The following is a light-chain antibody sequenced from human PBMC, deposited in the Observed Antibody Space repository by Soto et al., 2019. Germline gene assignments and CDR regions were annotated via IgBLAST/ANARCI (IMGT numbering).Light chain of an antibody. CDR2: AAS. J-gene: IGKJ1*01. V-gene: IGKV1-39*01. CDR1: QSISNH. CDR3: HQYSGSSWT. Sequence: SLAVSEKEGVTITCRASQSISNHLNWYQQKPGKAPKLLIFAASSLQSGVPSRFSGSRSGPDFTLTISILQPEDFAMYYCHQYSGSSWTFGQRSIVDVK.